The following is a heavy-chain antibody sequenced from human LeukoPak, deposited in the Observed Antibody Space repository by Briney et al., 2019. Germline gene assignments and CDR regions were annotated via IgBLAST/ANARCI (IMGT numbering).Heavy chain of an antibody. CDR1: GNSFTTYH. J-gene: IGHJ6*02. CDR2: INPSGNGP. CDR3: ARGDTNYYYGLGV. V-gene: IGHV1-46*01. D-gene: IGHD5-18*01. Sequence: ASVKVSCKASGNSFTTYHTHWVRQAPGQGLEWMGLINPSGNGPDYAQKFLGRITLTRDTSMVYMELRSLRYEDTAIYYCARGDTNYYYGLGVWGQGTTVTVSS.